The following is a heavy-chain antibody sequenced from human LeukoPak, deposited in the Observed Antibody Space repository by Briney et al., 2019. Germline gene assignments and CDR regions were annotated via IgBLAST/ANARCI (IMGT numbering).Heavy chain of an antibody. CDR3: AREDPYSSGLSGAFDI. Sequence: PGGSLRLSCAASGFIFSSYDMHWVRQATGKGLEWVSAIGTSGDTYYPGSVEGRVTIFRRDAKNYLFFQMNSLRTGDTAGYYYAREDPYSSGLSGAFDIWGQGTMVTVSS. V-gene: IGHV3-13*01. CDR2: IGTSGDT. CDR1: GFIFSSYD. D-gene: IGHD6-19*01. J-gene: IGHJ3*02.